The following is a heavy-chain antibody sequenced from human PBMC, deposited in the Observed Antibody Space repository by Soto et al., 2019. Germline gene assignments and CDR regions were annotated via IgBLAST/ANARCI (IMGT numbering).Heavy chain of an antibody. J-gene: IGHJ6*02. CDR1: GGTFNSYA. Sequence: QVQLVQSGAEVKKPGSSVKVSCKASGGTFNSYAISWVRQAPGPGLEWMGGFIPISGTANYAQKFQVRVTSTADESTSTAYMELSSMTPEDTAVYYRARSQGISISLKIYSYYFYGMDVWGQGTKVTVSS. CDR3: ARSQGISISLKIYSYYFYGMDV. CDR2: FIPISGTA. V-gene: IGHV1-69*01. D-gene: IGHD2-2*01.